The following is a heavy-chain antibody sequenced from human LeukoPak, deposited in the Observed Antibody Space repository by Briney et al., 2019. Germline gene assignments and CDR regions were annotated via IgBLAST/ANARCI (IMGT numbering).Heavy chain of an antibody. J-gene: IGHJ3*02. D-gene: IGHD5-18*01. Sequence: SETVSLPCTVSGVSISSYYWSWIRQPAGKGLEWIGRIHTSGSTNYNPSLKSRVTMSVDTSKNQFSLNLSSVTAADTAVYYCARGGYVYSYGGGDAFDIWGQGTMVTVSS. CDR2: IHTSGST. CDR1: GVSISSYY. V-gene: IGHV4-4*07. CDR3: ARGGYVYSYGGGDAFDI.